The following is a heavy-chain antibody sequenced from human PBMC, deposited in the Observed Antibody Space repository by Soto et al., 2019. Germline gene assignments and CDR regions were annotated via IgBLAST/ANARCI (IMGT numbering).Heavy chain of an antibody. D-gene: IGHD3-10*01. CDR3: ARGRGGDTDKYNWFDP. V-gene: IGHV4-34*01. Sequence: QVQLQQWGAGLLKPSETLSLTCAVYGGYFSGYYWSWIRQPPGKGLEWIGEINHSGSTNYNPSLKSRVTISVDTSKNQFSLKLSSGTAADAAVYYCARGRGGDTDKYNWFDPWGQGTLVTVSS. CDR2: INHSGST. J-gene: IGHJ5*02. CDR1: GGYFSGYY.